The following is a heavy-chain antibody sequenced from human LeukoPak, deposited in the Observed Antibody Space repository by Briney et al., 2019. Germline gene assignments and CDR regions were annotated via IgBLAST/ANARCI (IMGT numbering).Heavy chain of an antibody. J-gene: IGHJ4*02. CDR2: ISYDGSNK. CDR3: AKDLRHYYDSSGFGGVDY. V-gene: IGHV3-30*18. Sequence: GGSLRLSCAASGFTFSSYGMHWVRQAPGKGLEWVAVISYDGSNKYYADSVKGRFTISRDNSKNTLYLQMNSLRAEDTAVYYCAKDLRHYYDSSGFGGVDYWGQGTLVTVPS. CDR1: GFTFSSYG. D-gene: IGHD3-22*01.